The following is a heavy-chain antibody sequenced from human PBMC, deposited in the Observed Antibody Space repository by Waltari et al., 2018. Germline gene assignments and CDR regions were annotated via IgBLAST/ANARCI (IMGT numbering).Heavy chain of an antibody. CDR1: GDTFTSDG. J-gene: IGHJ4*02. V-gene: IGHV1-69*01. CDR3: ARDMRGAYLFPAPFDF. CDR2: ITPASTAL. D-gene: IGHD3-16*01. Sequence: QVQLVQSGAEVKKPGSSVKVSCKDSGDTFTSDGINWVRQAPGQGLEWMGGITPASTALIYAQSFQGRVTITADESTTTAYIEVSSLRSEDTAMYYCARDMRGAYLFPAPFDFWGQGTLVIVSS.